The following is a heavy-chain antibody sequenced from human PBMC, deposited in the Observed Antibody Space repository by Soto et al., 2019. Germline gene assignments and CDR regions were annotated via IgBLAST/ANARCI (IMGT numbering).Heavy chain of an antibody. D-gene: IGHD2-2*01. V-gene: IGHV1-69*06. J-gene: IGHJ3*02. CDR1: GGTFSSYA. CDR3: ARVHLRYCSSTSCYNAFDI. CDR2: IIPIFGTA. Sequence: QVQLVQSGAEVKKPGSSVKVSCKASGGTFSSYAISWVRQAPGQGLEWMGGIIPIFGTANYAQKFQGRVTITADKSTSTAYMELSSLRSEDTAVYYFARVHLRYCSSTSCYNAFDIWGQGTMVTVSS.